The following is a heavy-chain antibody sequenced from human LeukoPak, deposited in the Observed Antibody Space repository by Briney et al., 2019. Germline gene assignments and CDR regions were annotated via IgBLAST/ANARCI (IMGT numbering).Heavy chain of an antibody. V-gene: IGHV1-18*01. CDR2: ISAYNGNT. CDR1: GYTFTSYG. Sequence: WASVKVSCRASGYTFTSYGISWERQAPGQGLEWMGWISAYNGNTNYAQKLQGRVTMTTDTSTSTAYMELRSLRSDDTAVYYCASAVTPSGYYYGMDVWGQGTTVTVSS. D-gene: IGHD4-17*01. CDR3: ASAVTPSGYYYGMDV. J-gene: IGHJ6*02.